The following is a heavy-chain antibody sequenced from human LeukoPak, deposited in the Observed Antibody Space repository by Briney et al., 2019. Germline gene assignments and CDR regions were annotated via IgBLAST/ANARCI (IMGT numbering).Heavy chain of an antibody. D-gene: IGHD3-16*01. CDR2: ISDSGGGT. J-gene: IGHJ4*02. Sequence: PGGSLRLSCAASGFTFSNFAMSWVRQAPGKGLQWVSAISDSGGGTFYADSVKGRFTISRDNSKNTLYLQMNSLRAEDTAVYYCAKVGVGWVAFEYWGQGTLVTVPS. CDR1: GFTFSNFA. CDR3: AKVGVGWVAFEY. V-gene: IGHV3-23*01.